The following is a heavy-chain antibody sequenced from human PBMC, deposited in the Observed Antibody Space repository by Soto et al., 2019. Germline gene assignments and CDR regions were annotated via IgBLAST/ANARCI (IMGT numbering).Heavy chain of an antibody. Sequence: EVQLVESGGGLVRPGGSLGLSCVASGLTFNSYSMFGARQVPGRGLEWLAKIKQDGSEKSYVDSVRGRFTISRDNAKESLYLQMDSLRAEDTAVYFCGRLSRGAPGGTFWGQGALVTVSS. CDR3: GRLSRGAPGGTF. CDR2: IKQDGSEK. CDR1: GLTFNSYS. V-gene: IGHV3-7*03. D-gene: IGHD1-1*01. J-gene: IGHJ4*02.